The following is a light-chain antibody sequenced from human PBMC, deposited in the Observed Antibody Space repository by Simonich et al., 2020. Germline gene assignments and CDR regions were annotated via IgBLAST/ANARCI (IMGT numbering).Light chain of an antibody. CDR2: VGNGGIVG. V-gene: IGLV9-49*01. Sequence: QPVLTQPPSASASLGASVPLTCTLSSGYSNYQVDWYQQRPGKGPRFVMRVGNGGIVGSKGDGIPDRFSGLGSGLNRYLTIKNIQEEDESDYHCGADHGSGSNFVKVFGGGTKLTVL. CDR1: SGYSNYQ. CDR3: GADHGSGSNFVKV. J-gene: IGLJ3*02.